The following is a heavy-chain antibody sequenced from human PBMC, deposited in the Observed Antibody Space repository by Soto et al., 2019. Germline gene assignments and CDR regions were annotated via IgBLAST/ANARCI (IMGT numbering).Heavy chain of an antibody. CDR1: GFTFDDYA. CDR3: ARDGGSGIVSITALDF. J-gene: IGHJ4*02. V-gene: IGHV3-9*01. CDR2: ISWNSTSI. Sequence: EVQLVESGGGLVQPGRSLRLSCAASGFTFDDYAMHWVRQVPGKGLELVSGISWNSTSIGYADSVKGRFTISRDNAKNPMYLQMNSLRAGDTALYYCARDGGSGIVSITALDFWGQGTLFTVSS. D-gene: IGHD1-26*01.